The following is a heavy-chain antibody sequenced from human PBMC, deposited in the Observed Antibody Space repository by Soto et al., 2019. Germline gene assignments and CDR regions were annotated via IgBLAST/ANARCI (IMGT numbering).Heavy chain of an antibody. Sequence: ASVKVSFKVSGYTLTELSMHWVRQAPGKGLEWMGGFDPEDGETIYAQKFQGRVTMTEDTSTDKAYMELSSLRSEDTAVYYCATEINHRPYSSGPSGGAFDIWGQGTMVTVSS. CDR1: GYTLTELS. CDR3: ATEINHRPYSSGPSGGAFDI. J-gene: IGHJ3*02. V-gene: IGHV1-24*01. CDR2: FDPEDGET. D-gene: IGHD6-19*01.